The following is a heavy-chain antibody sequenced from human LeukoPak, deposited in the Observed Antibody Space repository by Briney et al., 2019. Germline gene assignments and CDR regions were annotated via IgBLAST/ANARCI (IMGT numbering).Heavy chain of an antibody. CDR2: IYYSGST. Sequence: PSETLSPTCTVSGGSISSYYWSWIRQPPGKGLKWIGTIYYSGSTYYNPSLKSRVTISVDTSKNQFSLKLSSVTAADTAVFYCARQNTSGIGYWGQGTLVTVSS. CDR1: GGSISSYY. J-gene: IGHJ4*02. V-gene: IGHV4-59*04. CDR3: ARQNTSGIGY.